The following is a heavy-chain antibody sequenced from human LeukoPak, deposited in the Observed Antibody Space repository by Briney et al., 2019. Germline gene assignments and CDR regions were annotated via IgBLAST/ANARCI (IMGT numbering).Heavy chain of an antibody. D-gene: IGHD2-21*02. Sequence: ASVTVSFTASGYTFTNYFIHWVRQAPGQGREWMGIINPRGGSTGYAQKFQGRITMTTDMSTRTVYMELSSLESEDTAVYYCARRDCVGDCYSNWFDPWGQGTLVTVSS. V-gene: IGHV1-46*01. CDR3: ARRDCVGDCYSNWFDP. CDR2: INPRGGST. CDR1: GYTFTNYF. J-gene: IGHJ5*02.